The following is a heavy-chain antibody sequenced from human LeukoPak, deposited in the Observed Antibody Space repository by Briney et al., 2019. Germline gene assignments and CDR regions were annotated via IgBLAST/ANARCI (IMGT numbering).Heavy chain of an antibody. J-gene: IGHJ4*02. V-gene: IGHV3-43D*03. Sequence: QPGGSLRLSCAASGFTFDTYTMHGVRQAPGKGLEWVSLISWDGYSTYYANPVKGRFTSSRDNSKNSLFLQMSGLRPEDTAFYYCARARKVYCGGDCQGSDYWGQGTLVTVSS. CDR1: GFTFDTYT. D-gene: IGHD2-21*01. CDR2: ISWDGYST. CDR3: ARARKVYCGGDCQGSDY.